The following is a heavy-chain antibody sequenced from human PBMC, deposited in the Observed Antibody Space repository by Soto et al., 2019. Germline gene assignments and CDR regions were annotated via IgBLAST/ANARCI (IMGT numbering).Heavy chain of an antibody. CDR3: ARIKPYYYDSSGPPERYYYYYGMDV. Sequence: EASVRVSCKPSGGTFSSYAISWVRQAPGQGLEWMGGVIPIFGTANYAQKFQGRVTITADVSTSTAYMELRSLRSEDTAVYYCARIKPYYYDSSGPPERYYYYYGMDVWGQGTTVTVSS. J-gene: IGHJ6*02. V-gene: IGHV1-69*13. CDR1: GGTFSSYA. D-gene: IGHD3-22*01. CDR2: VIPIFGTA.